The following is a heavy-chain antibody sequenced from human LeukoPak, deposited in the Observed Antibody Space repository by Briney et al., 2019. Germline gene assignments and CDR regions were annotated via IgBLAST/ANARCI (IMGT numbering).Heavy chain of an antibody. D-gene: IGHD6-13*01. CDR2: INPNSGGT. V-gene: IGHV1-2*02. CDR3: ARGRIAAAATWGY. J-gene: IGHJ4*02. CDR1: GYTFTGYY. Sequence: GASVKVSCKASGYTFTGYYMHWVRQAPGQGLEWMGWINPNSGGTNYAQKFQGRVTMTRDTSISTAYMELSRLRSDDTAVYYCARGRIAAAATWGYWGRGTLVTVSS.